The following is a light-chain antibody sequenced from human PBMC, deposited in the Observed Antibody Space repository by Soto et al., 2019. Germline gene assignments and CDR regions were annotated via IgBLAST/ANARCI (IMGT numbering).Light chain of an antibody. Sequence: QSALTHPASVSGSPGQSITISCTGTSSDVGGYQFVSWYQHHPGKAPKLMIFDVSNRPPGVPDRLSGSKSGNTASLTISGLQAEDEADYYWSSYTGSSNVVFGGGTKVTVL. CDR1: SSDVGGYQF. CDR2: DVS. J-gene: IGLJ2*01. V-gene: IGLV2-14*03. CDR3: SSYTGSSNVV.